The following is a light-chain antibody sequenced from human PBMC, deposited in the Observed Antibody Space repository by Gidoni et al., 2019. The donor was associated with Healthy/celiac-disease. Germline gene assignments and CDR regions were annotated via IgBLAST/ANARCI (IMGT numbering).Light chain of an antibody. CDR2: DAS. V-gene: IGKV3-11*01. CDR3: QQRSNWPPEVT. Sequence: EIVLTQSPATLSLSPGERATLSCRASQSVSSYLAWYQQKPGQAPRLLIYDASNRATGIPARFSGIGSGPAFPLPIRSLEPEDFAVYYCQQRSNWPPEVTFGGGPKVEIK. J-gene: IGKJ4*01. CDR1: QSVSSY.